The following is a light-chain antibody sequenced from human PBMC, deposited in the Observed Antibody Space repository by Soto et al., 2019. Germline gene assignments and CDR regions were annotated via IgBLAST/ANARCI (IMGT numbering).Light chain of an antibody. CDR2: DAS. J-gene: IGKJ1*01. V-gene: IGKV3-20*01. CDR1: QSVSSSY. CDR3: QQYGRSPWT. Sequence: EIVLTQSPGTLSLSPGERATLSCRASQSVSSSYLAWYQQKPGQAPRLLIFDASSRATGISDRFSGSGSGTDFTLTISRLEPEDFAVYYRQQYGRSPWTFGQGTKVDIK.